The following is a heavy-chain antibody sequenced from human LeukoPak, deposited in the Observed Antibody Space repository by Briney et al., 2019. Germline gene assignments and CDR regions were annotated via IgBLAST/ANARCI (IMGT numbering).Heavy chain of an antibody. CDR1: GGSISSYY. V-gene: IGHV4-59*01. D-gene: IGHD3-10*01. CDR3: ARADFVGSGSYGPYYFDY. Sequence: PSETLSLTCTVSGGSISSYYWSWIRQPPGKGLEWIGYIYYSGSTNYNPSLKSRVTISVDTSKNQFSLKLSSVTAADTAVYYCARADFVGSGSYGPYYFDYWGQGTLVTVSS. CDR2: IYYSGST. J-gene: IGHJ4*02.